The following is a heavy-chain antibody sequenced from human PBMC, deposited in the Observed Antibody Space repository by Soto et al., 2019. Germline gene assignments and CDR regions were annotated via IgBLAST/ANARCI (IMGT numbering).Heavy chain of an antibody. CDR2: IWYDGSNK. J-gene: IGHJ4*02. CDR1: GFTFSSYG. D-gene: IGHD6-13*01. Sequence: GGSLRLSCAASGFTFSSYGMHWVRQAPGKGLEWVAVIWYDGSNKYYADSVKGRFTISRDNSKNTLYLQMNSLRAEDTAVYYCARDTAAGTFTDYWGQGTLVTVSP. V-gene: IGHV3-33*01. CDR3: ARDTAAGTFTDY.